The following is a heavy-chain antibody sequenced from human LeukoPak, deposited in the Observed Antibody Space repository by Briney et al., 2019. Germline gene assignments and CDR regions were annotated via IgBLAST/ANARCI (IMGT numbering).Heavy chain of an antibody. CDR2: ISWNSRSI. V-gene: IGHV3-9*01. D-gene: IGHD6-13*01. CDR3: AKDTDGAAAGTTWGH. CDR1: GFTFDDYA. J-gene: IGHJ4*02. Sequence: GRSLRLSCAASGFTFDDYAMHWVRQAPGKGLEWVSGISWNSRSIGYADSVKGRFTISRDNAKNSLYLQMNSLRAEDTALYYCAKDTDGAAAGTTWGHWGQGTLVTVSS.